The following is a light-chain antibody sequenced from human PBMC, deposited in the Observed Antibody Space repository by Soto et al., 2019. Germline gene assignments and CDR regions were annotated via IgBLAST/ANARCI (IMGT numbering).Light chain of an antibody. Sequence: EIVLTQSPGTLSLSPGERATLSCRASQSVSSSFLAWYQQKPGQAPRLLTYAASRRATGIPDRFSGSGSGTEFTLTISSLQSEDFAVYFCQQFHSWPLTFGGGTKVDIK. CDR1: QSVSSSF. J-gene: IGKJ4*01. V-gene: IGKV3-20*01. CDR3: QQFHSWPLT. CDR2: AAS.